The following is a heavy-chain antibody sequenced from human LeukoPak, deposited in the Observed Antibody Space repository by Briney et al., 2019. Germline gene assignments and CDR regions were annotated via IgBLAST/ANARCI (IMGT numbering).Heavy chain of an antibody. CDR3: ARQGGYSSSPDY. CDR2: IYYSGST. V-gene: IGHV4-59*08. D-gene: IGHD6-13*01. Sequence: SETLSLTCTVSGGSISSYYWNWIRQPPGRGLEWIGYIYYSGSTNYNPSLKSRVAISVDASKNQFSLKLSSVTAADTAVYFCARQGGYSSSPDYWGQGTLVTVSS. J-gene: IGHJ4*02. CDR1: GGSISSYY.